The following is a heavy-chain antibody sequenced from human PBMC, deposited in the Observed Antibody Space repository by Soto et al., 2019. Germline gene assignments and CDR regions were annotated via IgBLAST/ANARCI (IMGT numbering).Heavy chain of an antibody. V-gene: IGHV1-69*02. Sequence: QVQLVQSGAEVKKPGSSVRVSCKASGGTFDSYTISWVRQAPGQGLEWVGRIAPIFDISKYAPKFQGRVTITAEKSTSTAYMDLSGLTSEDTAVYYCATGAFGGRQQLVRDAFDFWGQGTMVTVSS. CDR3: ATGAFGGRQQLVRDAFDF. D-gene: IGHD3-16*01. CDR1: GGTFDSYT. J-gene: IGHJ3*01. CDR2: IAPIFDIS.